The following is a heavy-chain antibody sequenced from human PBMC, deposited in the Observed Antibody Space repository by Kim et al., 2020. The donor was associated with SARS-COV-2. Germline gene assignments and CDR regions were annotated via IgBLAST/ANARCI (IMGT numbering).Heavy chain of an antibody. V-gene: IGHV3-23*01. CDR3: AKRLSYSSTWYYFDY. D-gene: IGHD6-13*01. Sequence: AASVTGQFTISRNTSKNTLYLQMNSLRAEDTAVYYCAKRLSYSSTWYYFDYWGQGTLVTVSS. J-gene: IGHJ4*02.